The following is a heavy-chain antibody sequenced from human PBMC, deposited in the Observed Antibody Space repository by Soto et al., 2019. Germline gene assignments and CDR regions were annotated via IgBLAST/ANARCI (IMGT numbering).Heavy chain of an antibody. CDR1: GFSFSDYY. CDR3: AKVAGKGLYCFYGLDV. J-gene: IGHJ6*02. D-gene: IGHD3-10*01. Sequence: QVQLVESGGGLVKPGGSLRLSCVASGFSFSDYYMTWIRQAPGKGLEWISYISSDGTELFYADSVRCRFTISRDSAKRSVFLHMNSLRTEDTAVYYCAKVAGKGLYCFYGLDVWGQGTTVTASS. V-gene: IGHV3-11*01. CDR2: ISSDGTEL.